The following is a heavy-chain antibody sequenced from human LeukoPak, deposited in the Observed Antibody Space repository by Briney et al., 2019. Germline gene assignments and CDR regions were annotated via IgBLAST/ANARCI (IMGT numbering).Heavy chain of an antibody. Sequence: GGSLRLSCAASGFTFSRFSMNWVRQAPGKGLEWVANIKQDGSEKYYVDSVKGRFTISRDNAKNSLYLQMNSLRAEDTAVYYCARNAYSSSWYATPFDYWGQGTLVTVSS. D-gene: IGHD6-13*01. V-gene: IGHV3-7*01. J-gene: IGHJ4*02. CDR3: ARNAYSSSWYATPFDY. CDR1: GFTFSRFS. CDR2: IKQDGSEK.